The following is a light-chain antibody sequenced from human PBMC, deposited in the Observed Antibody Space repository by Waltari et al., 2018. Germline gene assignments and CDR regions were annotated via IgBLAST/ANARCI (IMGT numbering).Light chain of an antibody. CDR1: SSNIGTNF. Sequence: QSVLTQPPSASGTPGQRVTISCSGSSSNIGTNFVYWYQHVPGTAPKLLIYRIDQRPSGVPDRFSGSKSGTSASLAIIGLRSEDEGDYYCAAWDDSLNGYYVFGTGTKVTVL. J-gene: IGLJ1*01. CDR3: AAWDDSLNGYYV. CDR2: RID. V-gene: IGLV1-47*01.